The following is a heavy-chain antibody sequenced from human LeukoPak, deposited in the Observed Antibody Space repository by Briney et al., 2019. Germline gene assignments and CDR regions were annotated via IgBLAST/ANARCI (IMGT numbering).Heavy chain of an antibody. J-gene: IGHJ4*02. CDR1: GGSLSGYY. Sequence: SETLSLTCAVYGGSLSGYYWSWIRQPPGRGLEWIGEINRSGSANYNPSLKSRVTVSVDTSKNQFSLKLSSVTAADTAAYYCARMAYWDYYDSSGYYGGAFDYWGQGTLVTVSS. CDR3: ARMAYWDYYDSSGYYGGAFDY. CDR2: INRSGSA. D-gene: IGHD3-22*01. V-gene: IGHV4-34*01.